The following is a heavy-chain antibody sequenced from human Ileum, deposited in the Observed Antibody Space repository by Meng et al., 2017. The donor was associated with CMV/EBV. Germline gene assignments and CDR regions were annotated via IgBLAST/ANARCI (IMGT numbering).Heavy chain of an antibody. D-gene: IGHD3-10*01. Sequence: GESPKTPRAGPGFTFGDQYMDWFRLAPGKGLEWLGRISNKLNNLPTQYAASVKGRFIIPRDESQSSLYLQMNSLKSDDTAVYFCARDSMKGGGFDQWGQGTRVTVSS. J-gene: IGHJ4*02. CDR3: ARDSMKGGGFDQ. V-gene: IGHV3-72*01. CDR2: ISNKLNNLPT. CDR1: GFTFGDQY.